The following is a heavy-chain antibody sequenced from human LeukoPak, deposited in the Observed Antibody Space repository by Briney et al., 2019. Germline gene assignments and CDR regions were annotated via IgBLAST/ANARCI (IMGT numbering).Heavy chain of an antibody. CDR1: GFTFDDDG. CDR2: INWSGGST. Sequence: GGSLRLSCAASGFTFDDDGMSWFRRAPGKGLEWVSGINWSGGSTGYADSVKGRFTISRDNAKNSLYLQMNSLRAEDTALYYCATSRIAVAGRDYWGQGTLVTVSS. D-gene: IGHD6-19*01. J-gene: IGHJ4*02. CDR3: ATSRIAVAGRDY. V-gene: IGHV3-20*04.